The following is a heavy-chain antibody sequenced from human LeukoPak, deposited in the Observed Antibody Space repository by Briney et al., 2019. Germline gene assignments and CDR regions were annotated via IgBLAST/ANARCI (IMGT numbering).Heavy chain of an antibody. Sequence: GGSLRLSCVASGFMFNKYGMSWVRQAPGKGLEWVSAISGSGGSTYYADSVKGRFTISRDNSKNTLYLQMNSLRAEDTAVYYCAKDLAYCSGGSCSSYFDYWGQGTLVTVSS. CDR3: AKDLAYCSGGSCSSYFDY. V-gene: IGHV3-23*01. J-gene: IGHJ4*02. D-gene: IGHD2-15*01. CDR2: ISGSGGST. CDR1: GFMFNKYG.